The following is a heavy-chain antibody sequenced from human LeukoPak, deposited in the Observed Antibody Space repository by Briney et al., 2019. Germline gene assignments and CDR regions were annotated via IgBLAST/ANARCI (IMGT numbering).Heavy chain of an antibody. V-gene: IGHV4-59*01. D-gene: IGHD5-18*01. J-gene: IGHJ6*02. CDR3: ARGATATYYYGMDV. CDR2: IYYSENT. Sequence: SETLSLTCTVSGGSISSYYWSWIRQSPGKGLEWMGYIYYSENTYYNPSLKSRVTISVDTSKNQISLKLSSVIVADTAVYYCARGATATYYYGMDVWGQGTTVTVSS. CDR1: GGSISSYY.